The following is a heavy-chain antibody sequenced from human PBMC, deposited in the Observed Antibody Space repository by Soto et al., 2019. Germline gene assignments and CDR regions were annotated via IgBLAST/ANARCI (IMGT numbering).Heavy chain of an antibody. CDR1: GGSISSSSSY. CDR2: MSSSGST. Sequence: QLQLQESGPGLVKPSETLSLTCTVSGGSISSSSSYWGWIRQPPGKGLEWLGGMSSSGSTYNNPSLKSRVTLSVDTSQRRISLKLTSVTAADTAVYYCARHSVPRVYDPIPGCFDSWGQGILVTASS. CDR3: ARHSVPRVYDPIPGCFDS. D-gene: IGHD5-12*01. V-gene: IGHV4-39*01. J-gene: IGHJ4*02.